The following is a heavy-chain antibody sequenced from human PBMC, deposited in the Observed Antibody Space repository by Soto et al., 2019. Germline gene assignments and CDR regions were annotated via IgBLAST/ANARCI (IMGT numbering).Heavy chain of an antibody. CDR3: AREGGGHGGFFDL. CDR1: GFGVSNNY. CDR2: IYTGGTA. V-gene: IGHV3-53*01. J-gene: IGHJ4*02. D-gene: IGHD5-12*01. Sequence: PGGSLRLSCAASGFGVSNNYLTWVRQAPGKGLEWVSIIYTGGTAYYTDSVKGRCTISRDNSKNTLYLQMSSLRVEDTAIYYCAREGGGHGGFFDLWGQGTLVTVSS.